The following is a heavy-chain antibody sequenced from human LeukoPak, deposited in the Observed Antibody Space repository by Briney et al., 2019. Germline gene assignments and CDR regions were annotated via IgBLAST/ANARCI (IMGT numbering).Heavy chain of an antibody. CDR1: GFILSDYN. CDR2: IAISGGDI. CDR3: ARDIGATARAYDY. D-gene: IGHD6-13*01. V-gene: IGHV3-21*01. J-gene: IGHJ4*02. Sequence: RGSLRLSCAASGFILSDYNMNWVRQAPGQGLEWVSWIAISGGDITYAHSMKGRFTISRDNAKNSLYLQMSSLRAEDTAVYYCARDIGATARAYDYWGQGTLVTVSS.